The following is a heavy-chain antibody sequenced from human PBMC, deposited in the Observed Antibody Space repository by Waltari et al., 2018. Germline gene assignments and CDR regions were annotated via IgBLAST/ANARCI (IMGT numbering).Heavy chain of an antibody. V-gene: IGHV3-30*02. Sequence: QVQLVESGGGVVQPGGSLRLSCAASGFTFSSYGMHWVRQAPGKGLEWVAFIRYDGSNKYYADSVKGRFTISRDNSKNTLYLQMNSLRAGDTAVYYCAKRGPSSSWFLDYWGQGTLVTVSS. J-gene: IGHJ4*02. D-gene: IGHD6-13*01. CDR2: IRYDGSNK. CDR3: AKRGPSSSWFLDY. CDR1: GFTFSSYG.